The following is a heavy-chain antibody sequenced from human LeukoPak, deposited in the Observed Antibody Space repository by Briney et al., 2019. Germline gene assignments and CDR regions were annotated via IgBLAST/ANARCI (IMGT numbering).Heavy chain of an antibody. Sequence: PGGSLRLSCAASGFTFSSYWMSWVRQAPGKGLEWVANIKQDGSEKYYVDSVKGRFTISRDNAKNSLYLQMNSLRAEDTAVYYCARLSAYYYGSYFYYYVDVWGKGTTVTVSS. J-gene: IGHJ6*03. V-gene: IGHV3-7*01. CDR2: IKQDGSEK. CDR3: ARLSAYYYGSYFYYYVDV. CDR1: GFTFSSYW. D-gene: IGHD3-10*01.